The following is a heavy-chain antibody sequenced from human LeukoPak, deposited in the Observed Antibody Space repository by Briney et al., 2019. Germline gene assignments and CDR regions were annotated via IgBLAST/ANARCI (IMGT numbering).Heavy chain of an antibody. J-gene: IGHJ4*02. CDR2: IYYSGNT. D-gene: IGHD3-10*01. CDR3: ARVGGGFYYGSGSLNS. CDR1: GGSISSYY. Sequence: SETLSLTCTVSGGSISSYYWSWIRQPPGKGLEWIGYIYYSGNTNYNPSLKSRVTISVDTSKNQFSLKLSSVTAADTAVYYCARVGGGFYYGSGSLNSWGQGTLVTVSS. V-gene: IGHV4-59*12.